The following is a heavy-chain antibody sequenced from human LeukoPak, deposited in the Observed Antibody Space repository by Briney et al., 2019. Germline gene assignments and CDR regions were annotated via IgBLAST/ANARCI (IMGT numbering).Heavy chain of an antibody. Sequence: SVKVSCKASGGTFSSYAISWVRQAPGQGLEWMGRIIPIFGTANYAQKFQGRVTITTDESTSTAYMELSSLRSEDTAVYYCAREGYSSGRNPNYWGQGTLVTVSS. CDR1: GGTFSSYA. D-gene: IGHD6-19*01. V-gene: IGHV1-69*05. CDR3: AREGYSSGRNPNY. CDR2: IIPIFGTA. J-gene: IGHJ4*02.